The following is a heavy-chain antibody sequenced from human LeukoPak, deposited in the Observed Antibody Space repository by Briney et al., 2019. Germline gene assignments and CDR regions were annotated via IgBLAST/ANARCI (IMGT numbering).Heavy chain of an antibody. Sequence: SSETLSLTCTVSGGSINSRNYYWGWIRQPPGKGLEWIGSIFYGGSTYYNPSLKSRVTISVDTSKNQLSLRLSSVTAADTAVYYCARDRENWNDIKYYFDYWGQGTLVTVSS. CDR3: ARDRENWNDIKYYFDY. D-gene: IGHD1-1*01. CDR2: IFYGGST. CDR1: GGSINSRNYY. J-gene: IGHJ4*02. V-gene: IGHV4-39*07.